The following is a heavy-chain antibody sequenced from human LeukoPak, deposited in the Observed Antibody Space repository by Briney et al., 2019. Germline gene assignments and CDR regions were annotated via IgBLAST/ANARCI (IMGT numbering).Heavy chain of an antibody. Sequence: PSETLSLTCTVSGGSIGSFYWSWIRQPPGKRLEWIGYIYYSGSTNYNPSLKNRVTISVDTSKNQFSLKLTSVTSADTAVYYCARHSRQYIYGVDYWGQGTLVTVSS. D-gene: IGHD5-18*01. CDR3: ARHSRQYIYGVDY. V-gene: IGHV4-59*01. J-gene: IGHJ4*02. CDR1: GGSIGSFY. CDR2: IYYSGST.